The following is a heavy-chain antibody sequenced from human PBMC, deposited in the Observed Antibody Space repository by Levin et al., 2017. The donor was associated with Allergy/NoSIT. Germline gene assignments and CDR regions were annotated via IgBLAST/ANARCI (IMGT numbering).Heavy chain of an antibody. J-gene: IGHJ4*02. CDR1: GGSISSGSYY. D-gene: IGHD2-15*01. V-gene: IGHV4-61*02. CDR3: ARDTWDCSGGSCYAYYFDY. CDR2: IYTSGST. Sequence: SQTLSLTCTVSGGSISSGSYYWSWIRQPAGKGLEWIGRIYTSGSTNYNPSLKSRVTISVDTSKNQFSLKLSSVTAADTAVYYCARDTWDCSGGSCYAYYFDYWGQGTLVTVSS.